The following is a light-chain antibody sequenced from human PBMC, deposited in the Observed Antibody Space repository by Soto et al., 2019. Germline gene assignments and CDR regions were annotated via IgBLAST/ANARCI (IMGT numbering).Light chain of an antibody. CDR2: ATS. Sequence: IVLTQSPGTLSLSPGERATLSCWASQSLATYYLAWYQQKLGQAPRLLMYATSNRATGVPYRFSGSGSGTDFTLTISRLEPEDCAVYYCQQYGYSPRTFGQGTKLEIK. CDR3: QQYGYSPRT. V-gene: IGKV3-20*01. CDR1: QSLATYY. J-gene: IGKJ2*01.